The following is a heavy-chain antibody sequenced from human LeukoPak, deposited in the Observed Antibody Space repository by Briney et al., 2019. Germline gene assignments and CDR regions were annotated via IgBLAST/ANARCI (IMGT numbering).Heavy chain of an antibody. V-gene: IGHV3-30-3*01. Sequence: GGSLRLSCEASGFTFSSYAMHWVRQAPGKGLEWVAVISYDGSNKYYADSVKGRFTISRDNSKNTLYLQMNSLRAEDTAVYYCATHTAMDDYFDYWGQGTLVTVSS. D-gene: IGHD5-18*01. CDR3: ATHTAMDDYFDY. CDR1: GFTFSSYA. CDR2: ISYDGSNK. J-gene: IGHJ4*02.